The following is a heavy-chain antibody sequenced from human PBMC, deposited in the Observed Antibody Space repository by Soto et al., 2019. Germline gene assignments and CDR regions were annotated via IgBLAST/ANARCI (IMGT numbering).Heavy chain of an antibody. CDR1: GYTFTGYY. Sequence: GASVKVSCKASGYTFTGYYMHWVRQAPGQGLEWMGWINPNFGGANYAQKFQGRVTMTTDESTSTAYMELSSLRSEDTAVYYCARDGARAVTTVASYGMDVWAQGTTVTVSS. CDR3: ARDGARAVTTVASYGMDV. V-gene: IGHV1-2*02. J-gene: IGHJ6*02. CDR2: INPNFGGA. D-gene: IGHD4-4*01.